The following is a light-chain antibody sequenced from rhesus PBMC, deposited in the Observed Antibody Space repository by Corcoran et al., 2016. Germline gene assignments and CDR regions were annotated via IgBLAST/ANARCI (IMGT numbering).Light chain of an antibody. Sequence: QAIVTQEPSMTVSPGGTITLTCGSTTGAVTSANYPNWFQQKPGQVPRGLIYNVTITPSWTPVRFSGSLVGGKAVLTLSGAQSEDEADYYCLLFFNGIHVFGSGTRFSVL. CDR2: NVT. V-gene: IGLV7-76*01. J-gene: IGLJ1*01. CDR3: LLFFNGIHV. CDR1: TGAVTSANY.